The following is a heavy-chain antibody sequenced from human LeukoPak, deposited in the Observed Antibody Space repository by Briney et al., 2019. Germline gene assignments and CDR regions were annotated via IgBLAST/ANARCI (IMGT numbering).Heavy chain of an antibody. V-gene: IGHV1-69*04. J-gene: IGHJ4*02. CDR1: GGTFSSYA. CDR3: ARSGVKISSGAMSY. CDR2: IIPILGIA. Sequence: SVKVSCKASGGTFSSYAISWVRQAPGQGLEWMGRIIPILGIANYAQKFQGRVTITADKSTSTAYMELSSLRSEDTAVYYCARSGVKISSGAMSYWGQGTLVTVSS. D-gene: IGHD2-2*01.